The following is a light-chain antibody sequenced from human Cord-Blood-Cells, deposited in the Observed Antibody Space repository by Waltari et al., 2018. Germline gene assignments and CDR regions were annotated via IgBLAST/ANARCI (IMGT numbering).Light chain of an antibody. CDR3: QQYYSTPYT. V-gene: IGKV4-1*01. CDR2: WAS. Sequence: IVTTQSPDSLAVYMGERATINCKSRQSVLYSSNNKNYLAWYQQKPGQPPKLLIYWASTRESGVPDRFSGSGSGTDFTLTISSLQAEDVAGYYCQQYYSTPYTFGQGTKLEIK. CDR1: QSVLYSSNNKNY. J-gene: IGKJ2*01.